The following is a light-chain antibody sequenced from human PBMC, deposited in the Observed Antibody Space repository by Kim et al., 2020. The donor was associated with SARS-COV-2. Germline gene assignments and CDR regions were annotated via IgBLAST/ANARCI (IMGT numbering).Light chain of an antibody. Sequence: SPGERATLSCRASQSVGNYLAGYQQKPGQVPRLLIYDASNRATGIPARFSASGSGTGFTLTISSLEPEDFAVYYCQQRSDWPPWTFGPGTKVDIK. V-gene: IGKV3-11*01. CDR1: QSVGNY. J-gene: IGKJ1*01. CDR3: QQRSDWPPWT. CDR2: DAS.